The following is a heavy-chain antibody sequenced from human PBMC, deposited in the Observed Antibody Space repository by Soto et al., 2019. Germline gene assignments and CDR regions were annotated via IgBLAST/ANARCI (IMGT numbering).Heavy chain of an antibody. J-gene: IGHJ6*02. D-gene: IGHD6-19*01. V-gene: IGHV4-39*01. CDR2: IYYSGST. CDR3: ARKTGYSSGWFKTASDYYYYGMDV. CDR1: GGSISSSSYY. Sequence: SETLSLTCTVSGGSISSSSYYWGWIRQPPGKGLEWIGSIYYSGSTYYNPSLKSRVTISVDTSKNQFSLKLSSVTAADTAVYYCARKTGYSSGWFKTASDYYYYGMDVWGQGTTVTVSS.